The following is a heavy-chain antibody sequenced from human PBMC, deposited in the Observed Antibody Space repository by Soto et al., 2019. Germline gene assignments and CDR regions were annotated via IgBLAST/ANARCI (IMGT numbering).Heavy chain of an antibody. D-gene: IGHD6-13*01. CDR1: GGSISSSSYY. CDR3: ATTISIAAAGTYDY. Sequence: SETLSLTCTVSGGSISSSSYYWGWIRQPPGKGLEWIGSIYYSGSTYYNPSLKSRVTISVDTSKNQFSLKLSSVTAADTAVYYCATTISIAAAGTYDYWGQGTLVTVSS. J-gene: IGHJ4*02. CDR2: IYYSGST. V-gene: IGHV4-39*01.